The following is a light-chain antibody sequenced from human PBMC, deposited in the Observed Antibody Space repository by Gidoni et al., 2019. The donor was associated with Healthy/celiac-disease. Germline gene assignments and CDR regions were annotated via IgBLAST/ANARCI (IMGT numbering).Light chain of an antibody. CDR2: SNN. J-gene: IGLJ2*01. V-gene: IGLV1-44*01. CDR3: AAWDDSLNGVV. Sequence: QYVLTQPPSASGTPAQRVTISCSGSSSTLGSNTVNWYQQLPGTAPKLLIYSNNQRPSGVPDRFSGSKSGTSASLAISGLQSEDEADYYCAAWDDSLNGVVFGGGTKLTVL. CDR1: SSTLGSNT.